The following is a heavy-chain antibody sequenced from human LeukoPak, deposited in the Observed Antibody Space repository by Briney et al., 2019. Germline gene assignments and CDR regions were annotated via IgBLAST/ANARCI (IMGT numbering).Heavy chain of an antibody. D-gene: IGHD3-10*01. CDR2: IYYSGST. Sequence: SETLSLTCTVSGGSISSGGYYWSWIRQHPGKGLEWIGYIYYSGSTYYNPSLKSRVTISVDTSKNQFSLKLSSVTAADTAVCYCARVREVRGVPDWFDPWGQGTLVTVSS. J-gene: IGHJ5*02. CDR3: ARVREVRGVPDWFDP. V-gene: IGHV4-31*03. CDR1: GGSISSGGYY.